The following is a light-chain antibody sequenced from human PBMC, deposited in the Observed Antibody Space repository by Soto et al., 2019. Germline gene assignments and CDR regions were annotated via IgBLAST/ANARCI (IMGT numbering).Light chain of an antibody. CDR3: QAYESSNPVV. J-gene: IGLJ2*01. Sequence: NFMLTQPHSVSESPGKTVTISCTGSSGSIASNYVQWYQQRPGSAPTTVIYKDDQRPSGVPDRFSGSIDSSSNSASLTISGLKAEDGADHYFQAYESSNPVVFGGGTKLTVL. CDR1: SGSIASNY. CDR2: KDD. V-gene: IGLV6-57*02.